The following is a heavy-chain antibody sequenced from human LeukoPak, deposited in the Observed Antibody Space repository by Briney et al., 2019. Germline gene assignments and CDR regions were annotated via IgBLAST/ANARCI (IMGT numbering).Heavy chain of an antibody. CDR1: GGSISSSSYY. Sequence: NPSETLSLTCTVSGGSISSSSYYWGWIRQPPGKGLEWIGYIYYSGSTNYNPSLKSRVTISVDTSKNQFSLKLSSVTAADTAVYYCARAGYSSSLPLSKDAFDIWGQGTMVTVSS. J-gene: IGHJ3*02. V-gene: IGHV4-61*05. CDR2: IYYSGST. D-gene: IGHD6-13*01. CDR3: ARAGYSSSLPLSKDAFDI.